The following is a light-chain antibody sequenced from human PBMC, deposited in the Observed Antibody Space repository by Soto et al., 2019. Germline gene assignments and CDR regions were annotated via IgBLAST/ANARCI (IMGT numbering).Light chain of an antibody. V-gene: IGKV1-8*01. CDR2: AAS. J-gene: IGKJ5*01. CDR1: QGISSY. CDR3: QQSYSTPIS. Sequence: IRITQSPSSLSSSTGDRGTIPCRASQGISSYLAWYQQKPGKAPKLLIYAASTLQSGVPSRFSGSGSGTDFTLTISSLQPEDFATYYCQQSYSTPISFGQGTRLEIK.